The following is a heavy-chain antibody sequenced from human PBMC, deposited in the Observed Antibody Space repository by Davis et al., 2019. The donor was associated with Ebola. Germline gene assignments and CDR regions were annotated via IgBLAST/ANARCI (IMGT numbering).Heavy chain of an antibody. CDR1: GFTFSGSA. D-gene: IGHD6-13*01. Sequence: PGGSLRLSCAASGFTFSGSAMHWVRQASGKGLEWVGRIRSKANSYATAYAASVKGRFTISRDDSKNTAYLQMNSLKTEDTAVYYCTPGGAGSNHDYWGQGTLVTVSS. J-gene: IGHJ4*02. CDR3: TPGGAGSNHDY. V-gene: IGHV3-73*01. CDR2: IRSKANSYAT.